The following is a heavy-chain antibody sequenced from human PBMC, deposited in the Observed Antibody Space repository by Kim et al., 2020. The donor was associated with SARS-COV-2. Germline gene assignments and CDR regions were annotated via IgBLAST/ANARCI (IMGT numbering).Heavy chain of an antibody. V-gene: IGHV3-23*01. CDR3: AKADSSGYYRYYFDY. D-gene: IGHD3-22*01. Sequence: DSVKGRFTISRDNSKNTLYLQMNSLRAEDTAVYYCAKADSSGYYRYYFDYWGQGTLVTVSS. J-gene: IGHJ4*02.